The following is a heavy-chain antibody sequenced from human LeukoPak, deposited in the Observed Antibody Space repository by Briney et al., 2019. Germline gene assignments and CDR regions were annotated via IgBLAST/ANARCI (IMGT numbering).Heavy chain of an antibody. D-gene: IGHD3-10*01. J-gene: IGHJ4*02. CDR2: INQDATER. CDR1: GFTFTTHW. V-gene: IGHV3-7*01. CDR3: VKVAKFYYGSESYYFFEH. Sequence: GGSLRLSCEASGFTFTTHWMTWVRQAPGKGLEWVANINQDATERYYVDSVKGRFTISRDNAKNSIYLQMNSLRVEDTAIYYCVKVAKFYYGSESYYFFEHWGQGTPVTASS.